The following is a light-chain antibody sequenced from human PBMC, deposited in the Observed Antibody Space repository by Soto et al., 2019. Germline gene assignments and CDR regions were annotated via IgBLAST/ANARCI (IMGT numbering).Light chain of an antibody. CDR3: QQYGSSSYT. CDR1: QSVSSSY. V-gene: IGKV3-20*01. CDR2: GAS. J-gene: IGKJ2*01. Sequence: EIVLTQSPGTLSLSPGERATLSCRASQSVSSSYLAWYQQKPGQAPRLLIYGASSRATGIPDRFSGSGSGTDFTLTISRLEPEDFGVYYCQQYGSSSYTFGQGTQLDIK.